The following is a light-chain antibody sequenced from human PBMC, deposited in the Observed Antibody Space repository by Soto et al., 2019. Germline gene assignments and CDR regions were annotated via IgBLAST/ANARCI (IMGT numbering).Light chain of an antibody. V-gene: IGKV3D-20*02. J-gene: IGKJ5*01. CDR1: QSVSSSY. Sequence: EIVLTQSPGTLSLSPGERATLSCSASQSVSSSYLAWYQQKRGQAPRLLIYGASSRATGIPDRFSGSGSGTDFTLTISRLEPEDFAVYYCQQRSNWPPTFGQGTRLEN. CDR2: GAS. CDR3: QQRSNWPPT.